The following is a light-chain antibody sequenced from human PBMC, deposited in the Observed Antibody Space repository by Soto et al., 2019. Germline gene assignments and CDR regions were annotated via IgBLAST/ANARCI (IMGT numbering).Light chain of an antibody. Sequence: DIQLTQSPSFLSASVGDRVTITCRASQGISTYLAWYQQKPGKAPKLLIYATSTLQSGVPSRFSGSGFGTEFTLTISSLQPEDFATYYCQQVNGYPHTFGQGTKLEIK. CDR3: QQVNGYPHT. J-gene: IGKJ2*01. V-gene: IGKV1-9*01. CDR2: ATS. CDR1: QGISTY.